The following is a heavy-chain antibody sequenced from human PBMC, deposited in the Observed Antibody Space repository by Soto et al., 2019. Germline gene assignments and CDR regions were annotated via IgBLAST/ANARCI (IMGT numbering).Heavy chain of an antibody. Sequence: SETLSLTCAVYGGSFSGYDWTWIRQPPGTGLEWIGEINHSGSTNYNPSLKSRVTISVDTSKNQFSLKLTSVTAADTAVYYCARNKIIALFDYGGQETLVTVSS. D-gene: IGHD2-15*01. V-gene: IGHV4-34*01. CDR2: INHSGST. CDR3: ARNKIIALFDY. J-gene: IGHJ4*02. CDR1: GGSFSGYD.